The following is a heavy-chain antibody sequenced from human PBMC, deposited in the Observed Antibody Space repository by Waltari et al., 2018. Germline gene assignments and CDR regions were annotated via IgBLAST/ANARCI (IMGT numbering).Heavy chain of an antibody. V-gene: IGHV4-59*11. CDR3: ARDNRDYYDSSGYYWNYYYYYMDV. CDR2: IYYSGST. Sequence: QVQLQESGPGLVKPSETLSLTCTVSGGSISSHYWSWIRPPPGQGLEWVGYIYYSGSTNYNPSLKSRVTISVDTSKNQFSLKLSSVTAADTAVYYCARDNRDYYDSSGYYWNYYYYYMDVWGKGTTVTVSS. CDR1: GGSISSHY. J-gene: IGHJ6*03. D-gene: IGHD3-22*01.